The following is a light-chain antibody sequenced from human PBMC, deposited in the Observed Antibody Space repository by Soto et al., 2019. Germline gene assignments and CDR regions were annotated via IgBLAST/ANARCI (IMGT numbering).Light chain of an antibody. CDR3: HQYNTSPWT. Sequence: DIQMTQSPSTLSASVGDILTITFRASQGISSWLAWYQQKPGKAPKLLIYDASSLESGVPPRFSGSGSGTEFTLTLRTLPLDDFGTYYCHQYNTSPWTFGQGPQGGYQ. V-gene: IGKV1-5*01. CDR2: DAS. J-gene: IGKJ1*01. CDR1: QGISSW.